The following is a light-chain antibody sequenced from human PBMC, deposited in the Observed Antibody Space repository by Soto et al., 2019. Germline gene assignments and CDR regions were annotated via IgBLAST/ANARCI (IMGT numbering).Light chain of an antibody. CDR1: SSDFGGYNY. Sequence: QSAPTQPASVSGSPGQSITISCTGTSSDFGGYNYVSWYQQHPGKAPKLMIYDVSNRPSGVSNRFSGSKSGNTASLTISGLQAEDEADYYCSSYTSSSISYVFGTGTKLTVL. J-gene: IGLJ1*01. V-gene: IGLV2-14*01. CDR3: SSYTSSSISYV. CDR2: DVS.